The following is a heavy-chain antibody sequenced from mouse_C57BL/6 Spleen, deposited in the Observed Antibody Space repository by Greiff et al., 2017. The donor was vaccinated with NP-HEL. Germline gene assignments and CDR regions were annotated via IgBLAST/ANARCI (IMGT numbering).Heavy chain of an antibody. CDR1: GYTFTDYY. D-gene: IGHD2-4*01. Sequence: EVQLQQSGPVLVKPGASVKMSCKASGYTFTDYYMNWVKQSHGKSLEWIGVINPYNGGTSYNQKFKGKATLTVDKSSSTAYMELNSLTSEDSAVYYCARSDDYDVAYWGQGTLVTVSA. J-gene: IGHJ3*01. CDR2: INPYNGGT. CDR3: ARSDDYDVAY. V-gene: IGHV1-19*01.